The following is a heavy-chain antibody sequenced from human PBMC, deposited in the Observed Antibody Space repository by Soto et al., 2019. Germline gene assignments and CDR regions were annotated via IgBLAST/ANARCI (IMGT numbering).Heavy chain of an antibody. D-gene: IGHD3-10*01. CDR2: IDNAGTDS. CDR1: GFTLSGRS. V-gene: IGHV3-74*01. J-gene: IGHJ6*04. Sequence: EVQLVESGGGLVQPGGSLRLSCAASGFTLSGRSMHWVRQAPGKGLVWVSGIDNAGTDSTYADSVKGRFTSSRDNAKKMLYLQMNRLSVEDTAVYYCARGWFGPDVWGKGTTVTVSS. CDR3: ARGWFGPDV.